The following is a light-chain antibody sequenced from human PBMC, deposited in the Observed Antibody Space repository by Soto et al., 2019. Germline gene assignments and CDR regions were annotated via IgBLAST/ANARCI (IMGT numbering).Light chain of an antibody. J-gene: IGKJ4*01. CDR2: ATS. V-gene: IGKV1-27*01. CDR1: QGIAPY. Sequence: DVQMTQSPSSLSAFVGDRVTITCRASQGIAPYLAWFQQKPGKVPKLLLYATSTLQSVVPSRFSGSGSGTDFTLTISSLQPEDIGTYYCQKYDSAPLTFGGGTKVEIK. CDR3: QKYDSAPLT.